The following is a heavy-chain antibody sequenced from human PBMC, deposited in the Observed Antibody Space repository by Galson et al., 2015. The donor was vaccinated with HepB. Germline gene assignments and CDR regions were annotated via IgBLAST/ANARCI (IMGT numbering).Heavy chain of an antibody. D-gene: IGHD2-15*01. Sequence: SVKVSCKVSGYTFINYYMHWVRQAPGQGLEWMGWINPNSGGTNYVQKFQGRVTMTRDTSIYTAYMEPSRLGSDDTAVYYCAGGSCSGVTCPDHWGQGTLVTVSS. V-gene: IGHV1-2*02. J-gene: IGHJ4*02. CDR3: AGGSCSGVTCPDH. CDR1: GYTFINYY. CDR2: INPNSGGT.